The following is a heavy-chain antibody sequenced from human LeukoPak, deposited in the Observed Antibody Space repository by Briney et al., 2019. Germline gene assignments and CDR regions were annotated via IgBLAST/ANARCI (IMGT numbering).Heavy chain of an antibody. CDR2: INHSGST. Sequence: SETLSLTCAVYGGSFSGYYWSWIRQPPGKGLEWIGEINHSGSTNYNPSPKSRVTISVDTSKNQFSLKLSSVTAADTAVYYCARRRWYVRRKAEAASLWGRHYYYYYAMDAWGQGTTVTVSS. CDR3: ARRRWYVRRKAEAASLWGRHYYYYYAMDA. V-gene: IGHV4-34*01. J-gene: IGHJ6*02. CDR1: GGSFSGYY. D-gene: IGHD4-23*01.